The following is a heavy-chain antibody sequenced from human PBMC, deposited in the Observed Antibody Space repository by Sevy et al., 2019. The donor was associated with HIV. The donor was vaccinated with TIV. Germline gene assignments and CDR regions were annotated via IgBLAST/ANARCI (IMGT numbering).Heavy chain of an antibody. Sequence: TLSLTCAVSGGSISSGGYSWSWIRQPPGKGLEWIGYIYHSGSTYYNPSLKSRVTISVDRSKNQFSLKLSSVTAADTAVYYCARSYYGDYYYYYGMDVWGQGTTVTVSS. J-gene: IGHJ6*02. V-gene: IGHV4-30-2*01. CDR3: ARSYYGDYYYYYGMDV. CDR1: GGSISSGGYS. D-gene: IGHD3-3*01. CDR2: IYHSGST.